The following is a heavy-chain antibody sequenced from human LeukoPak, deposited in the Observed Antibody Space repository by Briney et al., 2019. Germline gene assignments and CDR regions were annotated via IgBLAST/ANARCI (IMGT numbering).Heavy chain of an antibody. J-gene: IGHJ2*01. CDR3: ARRDSPFDL. Sequence: SETLSLTCTVSGGSISSYYWSWIRQPPGKGLEWIGYIYYSGSTNNNPSLKSRITISVDTSKKQFSLKVRSVTAADTAVYYCARRDSPFDLWGRGTLVTVS. CDR1: GGSISSYY. D-gene: IGHD3-22*01. V-gene: IGHV4-59*01. CDR2: IYYSGST.